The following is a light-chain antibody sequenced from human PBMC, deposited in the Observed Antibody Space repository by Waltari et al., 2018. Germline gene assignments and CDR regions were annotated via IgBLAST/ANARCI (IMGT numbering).Light chain of an antibody. CDR2: EDN. CDR1: KLGDQY. CDR3: QAWDTFIFV. V-gene: IGLV3-1*01. Sequence: SYDLTQPPSVSVSPGQTATITCFGDKLGDQYTSWYQQKPGQSPVLVIYEDNKRPPGIPVRCSGSNSGNTATLTISGTQSMDEADYYCQAWDTFIFVFGLGTKVTVL. J-gene: IGLJ1*01.